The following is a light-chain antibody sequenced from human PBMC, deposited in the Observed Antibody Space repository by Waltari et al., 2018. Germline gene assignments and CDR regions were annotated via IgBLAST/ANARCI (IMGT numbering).Light chain of an antibody. CDR2: EVS. Sequence: QSALTQPPSASGSPGQSVTISCTGTSSDVGGYIFVSGYQQHPGKAPKLMICEVSKRPSGVPDRFSGSKSGKTAARTVSGLPPEDEADYYCSSYAGDHVVFGGGTKLTVL. J-gene: IGLJ2*01. V-gene: IGLV2-8*01. CDR3: SSYAGDHVV. CDR1: SSDVGGYIF.